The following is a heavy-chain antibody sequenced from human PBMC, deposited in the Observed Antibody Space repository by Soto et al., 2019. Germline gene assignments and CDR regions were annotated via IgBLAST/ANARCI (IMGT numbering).Heavy chain of an antibody. V-gene: IGHV3-23*01. J-gene: IGHJ6*02. CDR2: ISGSGGST. Sequence: EVQLLESGGGLVQPGGSLRLSCAASGFTFSSYAMSWVRQAPGKGLEWVSAISGSGGSTYYADSVKGRFTISRDNSKNTLYLQMNSLRAEDTAVYYCAKPTAEKSEYSSSVLYYYYGMDVWGQGTTVTVSS. CDR3: AKPTAEKSEYSSSVLYYYYGMDV. CDR1: GFTFSSYA. D-gene: IGHD6-6*01.